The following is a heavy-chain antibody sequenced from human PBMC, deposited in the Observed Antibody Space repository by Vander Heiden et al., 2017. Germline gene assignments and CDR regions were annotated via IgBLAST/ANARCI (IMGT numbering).Heavy chain of an antibody. CDR3: TTESGDWFDP. J-gene: IGHJ5*02. CDR1: GFTFSNAW. V-gene: IGHV3-15*07. Sequence: EVQLVESGGGLVKPGGSLRLSCAASGFTFSNAWMHWVRQAPGRGLEWVGRIKSKTDGGTTDDAAPVKGRFTISRDDSKNTLYLKMRRLKTEDTAVYYCTTESGDWFDPWGQGTMVTVYS. CDR2: IKSKTDGGTT.